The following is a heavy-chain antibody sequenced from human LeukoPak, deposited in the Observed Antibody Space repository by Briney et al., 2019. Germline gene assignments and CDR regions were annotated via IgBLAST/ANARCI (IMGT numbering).Heavy chain of an antibody. V-gene: IGHV4-34*01. CDR3: ARILKGYCSGGSCKNFDY. Sequence: SETLSLTCAVYGGSFSGYYWSWIRQPPGKGLEWIGEINHSGSTNYNPSLKSRVTISVDTSKNQFSLKLSSVTAADTAVYYCARILKGYCSGGSCKNFDYWGQGTLVTVSS. D-gene: IGHD2-15*01. CDR1: GGSFSGYY. CDR2: INHSGST. J-gene: IGHJ4*02.